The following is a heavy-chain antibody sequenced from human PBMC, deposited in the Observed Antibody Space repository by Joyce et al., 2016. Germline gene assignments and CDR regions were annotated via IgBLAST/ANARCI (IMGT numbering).Heavy chain of an antibody. Sequence: QVELQESGPGLVKPSQTLSLTCTVSGVSISSGGYYWSWIRQHPGKGLEWIGYIYYRGSTYYNPSLESRVSISLDTSKNQFSLMVTSVTAADTAVYFCSRVQQQLVTFDSWGQGTLVTVSS. CDR3: SRVQQQLVTFDS. CDR1: GVSISSGGYY. D-gene: IGHD6-13*01. V-gene: IGHV4-31*03. CDR2: IYYRGST. J-gene: IGHJ4*02.